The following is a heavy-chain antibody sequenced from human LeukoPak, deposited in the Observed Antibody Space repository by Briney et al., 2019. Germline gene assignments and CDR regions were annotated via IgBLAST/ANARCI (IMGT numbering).Heavy chain of an antibody. V-gene: IGHV3-48*04. D-gene: IGHD3-10*01. CDR2: ISSSSSTI. Sequence: GGSLRLSCAASGFTFTRYSMTWVRQAPGKGLEWVSYISSSSSTIHYADSVKGRFTISRDNTKNSLYLQMNSLRAEDTAVYYCAGDGGATLVRGVITFDYWGQGTLVTVSS. J-gene: IGHJ4*02. CDR3: AGDGGATLVRGVITFDY. CDR1: GFTFTRYS.